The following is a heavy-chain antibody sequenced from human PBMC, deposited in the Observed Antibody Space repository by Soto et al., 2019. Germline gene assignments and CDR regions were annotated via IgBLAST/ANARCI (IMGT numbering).Heavy chain of an antibody. Sequence: EVQLVASGGGLVQPGGSLRLSCAASGFTFSSYSMNWVRQAPGKGLEWVSYISSSSSTIYYADSVKGRFTISRDNAKNSLYLQTNSLRAEDTAVYYCARDRGAPYGDYPDYWGQGTLVTVSS. CDR2: ISSSSSTI. CDR1: GFTFSSYS. V-gene: IGHV3-48*01. CDR3: ARDRGAPYGDYPDY. D-gene: IGHD3-10*01. J-gene: IGHJ4*02.